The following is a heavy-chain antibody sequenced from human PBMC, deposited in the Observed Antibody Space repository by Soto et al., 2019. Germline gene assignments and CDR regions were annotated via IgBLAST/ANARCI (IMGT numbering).Heavy chain of an antibody. D-gene: IGHD2-2*01. J-gene: IGHJ4*02. CDR2: ISYDGSNK. CDR3: AKSRLVCTLDY. Sequence: QVQLVESGGGVVQPGRSLRLSCAASGFTFSSYGMHWVRQAPGKGLEWVAVISYDGSNKYYADSVKGRFTISRDNSKNTLYLQMNSLRAEDTAVYYCAKSRLVCTLDYWGQGTLVTVSS. V-gene: IGHV3-30*18. CDR1: GFTFSSYG.